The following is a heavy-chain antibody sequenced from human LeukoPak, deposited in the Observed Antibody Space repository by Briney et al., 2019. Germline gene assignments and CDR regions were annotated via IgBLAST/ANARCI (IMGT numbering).Heavy chain of an antibody. CDR2: INPSGGST. J-gene: IGHJ4*02. Sequence: ASVKVSCKASGYTFTSYYMHWVRQAPGQGLEWMGIINPSGGSTSYAQKFQGRVTITADESTSTAYMELTSLRSEDTAVYYCARSDIVVVPAALDYWGQGTLVTVSS. CDR3: ARSDIVVVPAALDY. CDR1: GYTFTSYY. D-gene: IGHD2-2*01. V-gene: IGHV1-46*01.